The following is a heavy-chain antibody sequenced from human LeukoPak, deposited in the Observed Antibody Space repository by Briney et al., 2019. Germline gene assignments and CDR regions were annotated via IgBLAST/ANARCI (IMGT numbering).Heavy chain of an antibody. V-gene: IGHV4-59*08. CDR1: GFTFDDYA. Sequence: GSLRLSCAASGFTFDDYAMHWIRQPPGKGLEWIGYIYYSGSTNYNPSLKSRVTISVDTSKNQFSLKLSSVTAADTAVYYCARHKAGYGITPDAFDIWGQGTMVTVSS. J-gene: IGHJ3*02. CDR2: IYYSGST. D-gene: IGHD6-13*01. CDR3: ARHKAGYGITPDAFDI.